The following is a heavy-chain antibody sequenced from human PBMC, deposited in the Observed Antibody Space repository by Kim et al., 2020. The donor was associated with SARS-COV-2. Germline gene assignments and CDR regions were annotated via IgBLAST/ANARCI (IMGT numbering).Heavy chain of an antibody. J-gene: IGHJ1*01. CDR3: TKDRTFAF. V-gene: IGHV3-48*02. D-gene: IGHD3-3*02. CDR2: ISSSSSA. Sequence: GGSLRLSCAASGFTFSTYSMNWVRQAPGKGPEWVSYISSSSSAYYSDSVKGRFTISRDNAKNSLYLQMSGLRDEDTAVYYCTKDRTFAFWGQGTLVTVSS. CDR1: GFTFSTYS.